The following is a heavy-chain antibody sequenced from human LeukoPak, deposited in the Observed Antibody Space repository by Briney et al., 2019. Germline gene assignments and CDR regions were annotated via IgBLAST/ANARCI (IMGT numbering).Heavy chain of an antibody. V-gene: IGHV1-69*13. J-gene: IGHJ6*02. D-gene: IGHD6-19*01. Sequence: GASVKVSCKASGGTFSSYAISWVRQAPGQGLEWMGGIIPIFGTANYAQKFQGRVTITADESTSTAYMELSSLRSEDTAVYYCARTVRQWPFYYYGMDVWGQGTTVTVSS. CDR2: IIPIFGTA. CDR3: ARTVRQWPFYYYGMDV. CDR1: GGTFSSYA.